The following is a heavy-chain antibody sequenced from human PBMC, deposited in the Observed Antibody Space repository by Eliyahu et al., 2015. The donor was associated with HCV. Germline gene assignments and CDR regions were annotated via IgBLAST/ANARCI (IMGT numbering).Heavy chain of an antibody. CDR1: GFTFSSYA. CDR2: ISYDGSXK. Sequence: QVQLVESGGGVVQPGRSLRLSCAASGFTFSSYAMHWVRQAPGKGLEWXAVISYDGSXKYYADSVKGRFTISRDNSKNTLYLQMNSLRAEDTAVXYCARDQQSGGMLDGMDVWGQGTTVTVSS. J-gene: IGHJ6*02. D-gene: IGHD2-15*01. CDR3: ARDQQSGGMLDGMDV. V-gene: IGHV3-30*04.